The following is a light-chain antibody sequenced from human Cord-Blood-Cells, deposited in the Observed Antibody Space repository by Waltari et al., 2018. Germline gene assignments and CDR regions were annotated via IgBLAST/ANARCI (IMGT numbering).Light chain of an antibody. Sequence: EIVLTQSPGTLSLSPGERATLSCRASQSVSSSYLAWYQQKPGQAPRLLIYGASSSATGITDRFSGSCSGTDFTLTISSLEPEGFAVYYCQQYGSSRTFGQGTKVEIK. V-gene: IGKV3-20*01. CDR1: QSVSSSY. CDR3: QQYGSSRT. J-gene: IGKJ1*01. CDR2: GAS.